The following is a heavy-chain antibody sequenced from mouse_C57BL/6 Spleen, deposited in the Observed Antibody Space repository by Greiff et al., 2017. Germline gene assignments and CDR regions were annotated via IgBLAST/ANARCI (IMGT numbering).Heavy chain of an antibody. CDR3: AREGKSSGPYAMDY. D-gene: IGHD3-2*02. CDR2: IDPSDSET. Sequence: QVQLQQPGAELVRPGSSVKLSCKASGYTFPSYWMHWVKQRPIQGLEWIGNIDPSDSETHYNQKFKDKATLTVDKSSSTAYMQLSSLTSEASAVYYGAREGKSSGPYAMDYWGQGTSVTVSS. J-gene: IGHJ4*01. V-gene: IGHV1-52*01. CDR1: GYTFPSYW.